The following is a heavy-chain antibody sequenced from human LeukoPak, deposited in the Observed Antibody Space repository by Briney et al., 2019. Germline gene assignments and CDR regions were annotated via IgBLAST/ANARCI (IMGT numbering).Heavy chain of an antibody. J-gene: IGHJ4*02. CDR3: ARVCSSNSCYLGVRGDY. Sequence: GGSLRLSCAASGFTFSDYYMSWIRQAPGKGLEWVSYISSSGSTIYYADSVKGRFTISRDNAKNSLYLQMNSLRAEDTAVYYCARVCSSNSCYLGVRGDYWGQGTLVTVSS. V-gene: IGHV3-11*04. CDR2: ISSSGSTI. D-gene: IGHD2-2*01. CDR1: GFTFSDYY.